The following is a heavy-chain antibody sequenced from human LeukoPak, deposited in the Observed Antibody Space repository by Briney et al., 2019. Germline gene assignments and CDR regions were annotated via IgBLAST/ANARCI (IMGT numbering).Heavy chain of an antibody. J-gene: IGHJ6*04. D-gene: IGHD6-6*01. V-gene: IGHV1-58*02. CDR1: GFTFTISA. CDR2: IVVVSGNT. CDR3: AAAYSSSSDYGMDV. Sequence: SGKVSCKASGFTFTISAMQWVRQARGQRLEWIGWIVVVSGNTNYAQKFQERVTITRDMSTSTAYMVLSSVRSEDTAVYCFAAAYSSSSDYGMDVWGEGTKVTVSS.